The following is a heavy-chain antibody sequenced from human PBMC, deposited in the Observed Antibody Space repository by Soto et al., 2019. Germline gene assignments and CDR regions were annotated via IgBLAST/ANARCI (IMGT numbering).Heavy chain of an antibody. J-gene: IGHJ4*02. D-gene: IGHD6-19*01. V-gene: IGHV1-69*04. CDR1: GGTFSSYA. CDR2: IIPILGIA. CDR3: ARETGLAVAGNFDY. Sequence: QVQLVQSGAEVKKPGSSVKVSCMAYGGTFSSYAISWVRQAPGQGLEWMGRIIPILGIANYAQKFQGRVTITADKSTSTAYMELSSLRSQDTAVYYCARETGLAVAGNFDYWGQGSLVTVSS.